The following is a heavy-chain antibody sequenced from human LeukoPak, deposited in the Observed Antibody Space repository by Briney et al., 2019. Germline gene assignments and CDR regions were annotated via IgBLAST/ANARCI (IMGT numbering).Heavy chain of an antibody. Sequence: PGGSLRLSCAASGFTFTTNWMSWVRQTPGQGLEWVANIKADGSKIYYVDYVRGRFTISRDNAKNSLYLQMDSLRAEDTAVYYCSRESTVAGTIFDFWGQGTLVTVSS. CDR1: GFTFTTNW. CDR2: IKADGSKI. CDR3: SRESTVAGTIFDF. V-gene: IGHV3-7*04. D-gene: IGHD6-19*01. J-gene: IGHJ4*02.